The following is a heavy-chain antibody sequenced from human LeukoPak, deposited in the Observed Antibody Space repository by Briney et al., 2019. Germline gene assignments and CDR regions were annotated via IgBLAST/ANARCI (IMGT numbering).Heavy chain of an antibody. CDR3: ARDQPRGNYEFWFDP. V-gene: IGHV1-46*01. CDR2: INPSGGST. J-gene: IGHJ5*02. CDR1: GYTFTSYG. Sequence: ASVKVSCKASGYTFTSYGISWVRQAPGQGLEWMGIINPSGGSTSYAQKFQGRVTMTRDMSTSTVYMELSSLRSEDTAVYYCARDQPRGNYEFWFDPWGQGTLVTVSS. D-gene: IGHD3-16*01.